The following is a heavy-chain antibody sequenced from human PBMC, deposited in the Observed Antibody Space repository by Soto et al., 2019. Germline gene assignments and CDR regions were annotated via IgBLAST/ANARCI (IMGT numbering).Heavy chain of an antibody. J-gene: IGHJ4*02. D-gene: IGHD2-21*01. V-gene: IGHV1-2*02. Sequence: QVQLVQSGAELKKPGASVRVSCKPSGYTFTDLYIHWVRQAPGQGLEWMGWVDPRSGDRRNTQKFQGRVTMSRDTSTSTVYMELNSLKSDDTAVYYCARDNYGALDYWGQGTMVTVSS. CDR3: ARDNYGALDY. CDR1: GYTFTDLY. CDR2: VDPRSGDR.